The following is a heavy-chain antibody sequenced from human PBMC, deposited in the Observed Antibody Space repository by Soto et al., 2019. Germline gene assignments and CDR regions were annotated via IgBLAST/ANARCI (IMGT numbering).Heavy chain of an antibody. CDR3: ARVAYYYDSSGPRPGLYYYGMDV. CDR2: INAGNGNT. D-gene: IGHD3-22*01. V-gene: IGHV1-3*01. CDR1: GYTFTSYA. Sequence: GASVKVSCKASGYTFTSYAMHWVRQAPGQRLEGMGWINAGNGNTKYSQKFQGRVTITRDTSASTAYMELSSLRSEATAVYYCARVAYYYDSSGPRPGLYYYGMDVWGQGTTVTVSS. J-gene: IGHJ6*02.